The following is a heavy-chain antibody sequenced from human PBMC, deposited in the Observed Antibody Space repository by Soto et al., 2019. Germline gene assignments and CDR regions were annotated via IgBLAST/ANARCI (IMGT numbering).Heavy chain of an antibody. CDR3: ARESEDLTSNFDY. J-gene: IGHJ4*02. Sequence: GGSLRLSCAASGFTFSSYWMSWVRQAPGKGLEWVANIKQDGSEKYYVDSVKGRFTISRDNAKNSLYLEMNSLRAEDTAVYYCARESEDLTSNFDYWGQGTLVTVSS. CDR2: IKQDGSEK. CDR1: GFTFSSYW. V-gene: IGHV3-7*01.